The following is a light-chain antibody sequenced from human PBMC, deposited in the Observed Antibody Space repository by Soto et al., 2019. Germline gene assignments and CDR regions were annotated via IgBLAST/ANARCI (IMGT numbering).Light chain of an antibody. V-gene: IGKV1-39*01. Sequence: DIQIATCTCSLSGSVVDRVTITGVCSHGISSYLKWDHQKPGKAPKLLIYAASSLQSGVPSRFSGSGSGTDFTLTISSLQPEDFATYYCQKSYSTTITCGKGQRRAIK. CDR3: QKSYSTTIT. CDR2: AAS. CDR1: HGISSY. J-gene: IGKJ5*01.